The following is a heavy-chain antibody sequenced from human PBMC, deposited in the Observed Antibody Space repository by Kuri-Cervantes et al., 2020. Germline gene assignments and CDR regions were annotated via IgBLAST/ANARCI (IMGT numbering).Heavy chain of an antibody. CDR2: IYHSGST. CDR1: GGSISSSNW. Sequence: SETLSLTCAVSGGSISSSNWWSWVRQPPGKGLEWIGEIYHSGSTNYNPSLKSRVTISVDTSKNQFSLKLNSVTAADTAIYYCASVTGTGFPDYWGQGARVTVSS. V-gene: IGHV4-4*02. CDR3: ASVTGTGFPDY. D-gene: IGHD2-8*02. J-gene: IGHJ4*02.